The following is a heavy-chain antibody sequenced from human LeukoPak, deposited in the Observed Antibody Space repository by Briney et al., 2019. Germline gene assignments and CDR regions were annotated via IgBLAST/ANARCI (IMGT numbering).Heavy chain of an antibody. J-gene: IGHJ6*03. CDR2: IKEDGSEK. CDR3: ARRSYRGVIGLYYYYFMDV. V-gene: IGHV3-7*01. CDR1: GFSFSTYW. D-gene: IGHD3-16*02. Sequence: PGGSLRLSCVASGFSFSTYWMSWVRQAPGEGLEGVANIKEDGSEKYYVDSVKGRFTMSRDNAKNSVYLQMNRLRVEDTAVYYCARRSYRGVIGLYYYYFMDVWGKGTPVTVSS.